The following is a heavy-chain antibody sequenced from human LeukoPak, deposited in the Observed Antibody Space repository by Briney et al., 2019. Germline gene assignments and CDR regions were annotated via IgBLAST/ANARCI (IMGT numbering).Heavy chain of an antibody. CDR1: GFTFSSHA. Sequence: GGSLRLSCAASGFTFSSHALSWVRQAPGKGLEWVSSLSGSGYNTYYADSVKGRFTISRDNSKNTVYLKMNSLRAEDTAVYYCAKDPYGTRYFDYWGQGTLVTVSS. D-gene: IGHD2-2*01. V-gene: IGHV3-23*01. CDR2: LSGSGYNT. J-gene: IGHJ4*02. CDR3: AKDPYGTRYFDY.